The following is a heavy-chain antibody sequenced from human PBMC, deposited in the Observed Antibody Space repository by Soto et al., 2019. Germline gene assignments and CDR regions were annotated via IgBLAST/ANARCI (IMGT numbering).Heavy chain of an antibody. CDR3: ARTAAAGTIADY. V-gene: IGHV1-18*01. D-gene: IGHD6-13*01. CDR2: ISAYNGNT. J-gene: IGHJ4*02. Sequence: GASVKVSCKASGYTFTNFGISWVRQAPGQGLEWMGWISAYNGNTNSAQKFQDRVTMTTDTSTSTAHMELRSLRSDDTAVYYCARTAAAGTIADYWGQGTLVTVSS. CDR1: GYTFTNFG.